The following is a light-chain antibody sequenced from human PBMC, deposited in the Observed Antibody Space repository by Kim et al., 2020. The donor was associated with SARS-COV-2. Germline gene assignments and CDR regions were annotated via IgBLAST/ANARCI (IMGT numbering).Light chain of an antibody. CDR1: QSISSY. CDR2: AAS. J-gene: IGKJ2*01. V-gene: IGKV1-39*01. CDR3: QQSYNTLYT. Sequence: DIQMTQSPSSLSASVGDRVTITCRANQSISSYLNWYQQKPGKAPKVLIHAASSLQSGVPSRFSGSGSGTDFTLTISSLQPEDFATYYCQQSYNTLYTFGQGTKLEI.